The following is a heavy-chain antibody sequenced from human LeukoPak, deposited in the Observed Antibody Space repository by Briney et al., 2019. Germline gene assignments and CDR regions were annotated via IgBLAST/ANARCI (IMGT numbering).Heavy chain of an antibody. D-gene: IGHD2-15*01. V-gene: IGHV1-8*01. CDR1: GYTFTSYD. J-gene: IGHJ4*02. Sequence: ASVKVSCKASGYTFTSYDINWVRQATGQGLEWMGWMNPNSGNTGYAQKFQGRVTMTRNTSISTAYMGLSSLRSEDTAVYYCAREMKYCSGGSCYSGAFDYWGQGTLVTVSS. CDR3: AREMKYCSGGSCYSGAFDY. CDR2: MNPNSGNT.